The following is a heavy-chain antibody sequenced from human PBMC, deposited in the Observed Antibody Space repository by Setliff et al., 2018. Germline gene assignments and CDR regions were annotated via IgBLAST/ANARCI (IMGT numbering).Heavy chain of an antibody. Sequence: GGSLRLSCAGSGFTFSSYSMNWVRQAPGKGLEWVSYISSSSSTIYYADSVKGRFTISRDNAKNSLYLQMNSLRAEDTAVYYCASRGYSYDDAFDIWGQGTMVTVSS. CDR2: ISSSSSTI. D-gene: IGHD5-18*01. CDR3: ASRGYSYDDAFDI. J-gene: IGHJ3*02. CDR1: GFTFSSYS. V-gene: IGHV3-48*01.